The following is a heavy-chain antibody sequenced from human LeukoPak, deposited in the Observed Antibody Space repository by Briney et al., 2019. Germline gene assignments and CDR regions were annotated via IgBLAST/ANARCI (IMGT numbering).Heavy chain of an antibody. CDR2: ISSSSSYI. D-gene: IGHD2-15*01. J-gene: IGHJ3*02. CDR1: GFTFSSYS. CDR3: AKEDTEAFDI. V-gene: IGHV3-21*04. Sequence: PGGSLRLSCAASGFTFSSYSMNWVRQTPGKGLEWVSSISSSSSYIYYADSVNGRFTISRDNAKNSLYLQMNSLRAEDTAVYYCAKEDTEAFDIWGQGTMVTVS.